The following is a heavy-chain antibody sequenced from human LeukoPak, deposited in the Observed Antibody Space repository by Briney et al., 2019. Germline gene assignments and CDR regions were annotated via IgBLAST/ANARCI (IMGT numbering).Heavy chain of an antibody. CDR1: GFTFSSYG. D-gene: IGHD5-18*01. CDR3: ARGPVGYSYGSYFDY. V-gene: IGHV3-48*01. Sequence: GGSLRLSCAASGFTFSSYGMNWVRQAPGKGLEWVSYISSSSSTIYYADSVKGRLTISRDNAKNSLYLQMNSLRAEDTAVYYCARGPVGYSYGSYFDYWGQGTLVTVSS. J-gene: IGHJ4*02. CDR2: ISSSSSTI.